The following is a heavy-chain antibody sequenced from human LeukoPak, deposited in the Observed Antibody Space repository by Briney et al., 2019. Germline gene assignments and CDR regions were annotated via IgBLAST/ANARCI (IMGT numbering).Heavy chain of an antibody. J-gene: IGHJ3*02. CDR1: GFTFSSYS. Sequence: GGSLRLSCAASGFTFSSYSMNWVRQAPGKWLEWVSSISSSSSDIYYADSVKGRFTSSRDNAKNSLYMKMNSLRAEDKAVYYCARGTYYYDSRGQNDAFDIWGQGTMVTVSS. D-gene: IGHD3-22*01. CDR2: ISSSSSDI. CDR3: ARGTYYYDSRGQNDAFDI. V-gene: IGHV3-21*01.